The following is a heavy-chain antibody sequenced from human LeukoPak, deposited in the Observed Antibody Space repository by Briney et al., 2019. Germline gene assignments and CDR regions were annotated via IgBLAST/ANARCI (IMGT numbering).Heavy chain of an antibody. D-gene: IGHD6-13*01. J-gene: IGHJ4*02. CDR2: ISGSGGST. Sequence: GGSLTLSCAASGFTFSSYAMSWVRQAPGKGLEWVSAISGSGGSTYYADSVKGRFTISRDNSKNTLYLQMNRLKAWDTGVYYCAKVQSLAAAGKMVYFDYWGQGTLGTVSS. V-gene: IGHV3-23*01. CDR1: GFTFSSYA. CDR3: AKVQSLAAAGKMVYFDY.